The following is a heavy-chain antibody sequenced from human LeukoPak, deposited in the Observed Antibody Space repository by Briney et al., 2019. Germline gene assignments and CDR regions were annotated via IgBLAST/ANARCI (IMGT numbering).Heavy chain of an antibody. Sequence: GASVKVSCKASGYTFTGYYIHWVRQAPGKGPEYVSAISSNGGRTYYADSVKGRFTISRDNSKKALFLQMSSLRAEDTAVYYCAIAAAATEAFDIWGQGTMVTVSS. V-gene: IGHV3-64D*06. J-gene: IGHJ3*02. CDR1: GYTFTGYY. CDR3: AIAAAATEAFDI. D-gene: IGHD6-13*01. CDR2: ISSNGGRT.